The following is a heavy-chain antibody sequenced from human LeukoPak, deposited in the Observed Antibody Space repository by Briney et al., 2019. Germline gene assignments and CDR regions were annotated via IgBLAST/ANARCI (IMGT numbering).Heavy chain of an antibody. CDR3: AKGSSGYFVDL. CDR1: GFIFNNFG. V-gene: IGHV3-23*01. CDR2: ISNDGGGT. J-gene: IGHJ5*02. D-gene: IGHD3-22*01. Sequence: GGSLRLSCAASGFIFNNFGLIWVRQAPGKGLEWVSAISNDGGGTNYADFVKGRFTISRDNSKNTLFLQMNSLRAEDTALYYCAKGSSGYFVDLWGQGTLVTVSS.